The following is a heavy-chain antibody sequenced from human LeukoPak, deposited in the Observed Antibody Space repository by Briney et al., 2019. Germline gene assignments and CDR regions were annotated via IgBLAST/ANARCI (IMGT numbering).Heavy chain of an antibody. CDR1: GFTFSDYY. J-gene: IGHJ3*02. Sequence: GGSLRLSCAASGFTFSDYYMSWIRQAPGKGLEWVSAISGSGSTTYYADSVKGRFTISRGNSKNTLFLQMNSLTAEDTAIYSCARPRLEYCSGGSCFDAFDIWGQGTMVTVSS. CDR2: ISGSGSTT. CDR3: ARPRLEYCSGGSCFDAFDI. V-gene: IGHV3-23*01. D-gene: IGHD2-15*01.